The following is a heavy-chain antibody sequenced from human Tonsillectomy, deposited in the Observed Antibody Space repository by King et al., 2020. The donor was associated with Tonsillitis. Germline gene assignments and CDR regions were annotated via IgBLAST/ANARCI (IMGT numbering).Heavy chain of an antibody. D-gene: IGHD6-13*01. V-gene: IGHV2-5*02. CDR3: VHRQRGYAAAGPALDY. J-gene: IGHJ4*02. CDR2: IYWDDDK. CDR1: GFSLSTSGVG. Sequence: TLKESGPTVVKPTQTLTLTCTFSGFSLSTSGVGVGWIRQPPGKALEWLALIYWDDDKRYSPSLQSRLTITKDTPKNQVVLTMTNMDPVDTATYYCVHRQRGYAAAGPALDYWGQGTLVTVSS.